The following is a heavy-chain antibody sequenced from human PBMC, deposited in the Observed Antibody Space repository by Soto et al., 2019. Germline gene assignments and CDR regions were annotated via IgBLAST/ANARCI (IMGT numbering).Heavy chain of an antibody. CDR1: GYTFTSYY. D-gene: IGHD3-22*01. J-gene: IGHJ5*02. CDR3: ARESLGPPGYDSSGYYWNWFDP. CDR2: INPSGGST. V-gene: IGHV1-46*01. Sequence: GASVKVSCKASGYTFTSYYMHWVRQAPGQGLEWMGIINPSGGSTSYAQKFQGRVTMTRDTSTSTVYMELSSLRSEDTAVYYCARESLGPPGYDSSGYYWNWFDPWGQGTLVTLSS.